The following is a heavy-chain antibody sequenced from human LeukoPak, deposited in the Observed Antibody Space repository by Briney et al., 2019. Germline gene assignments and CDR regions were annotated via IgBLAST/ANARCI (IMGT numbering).Heavy chain of an antibody. V-gene: IGHV3-21*01. J-gene: IGHJ4*02. CDR3: ARDPGGSADIDY. CDR2: ISSGSSYI. D-gene: IGHD1-26*01. Sequence: PGGSLRLSCAAAGFTFSNYRMNWFLQAPGKGLQWFSSISSGSSYIYYADSVKGRFTISRDNAKNSLFLQMNSVRAEDTAVYYCARDPGGSADIDYWGQGTLVTVSS. CDR1: GFTFSNYR.